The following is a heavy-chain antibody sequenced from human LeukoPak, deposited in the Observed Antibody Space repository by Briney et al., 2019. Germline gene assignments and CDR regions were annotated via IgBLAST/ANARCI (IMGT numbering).Heavy chain of an antibody. CDR2: IGSVTTYI. CDR3: ARAIAVAGPYYFDY. V-gene: IGHV3-21*01. D-gene: IGHD6-19*01. J-gene: IGHJ4*02. CDR1: GFTFSDYT. Sequence: GGSLRLSCAASGFTFSDYTMNWVRQAPGKGLEWVSSIGSVTTYIYYADSVKGRFTISRDSAKNSLSLQMNSLRAEDTAVYYCARAIAVAGPYYFDYWGQGTLVTVSS.